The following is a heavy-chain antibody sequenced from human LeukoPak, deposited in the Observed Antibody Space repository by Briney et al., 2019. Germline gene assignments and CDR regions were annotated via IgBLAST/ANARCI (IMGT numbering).Heavy chain of an antibody. V-gene: IGHV4-34*01. J-gene: IGHJ4*02. D-gene: IGHD2-2*01. Sequence: SETLSLTCDVNGGSFSGFYWSWIRQSPGKGLEWIGEINHSGWTKSNPSLKSRVTISEDSSKNQLSLKLSSVTAADTAIYYCARGGMSTKYYFDPWGQGTLVTVSS. CDR3: ARGGMSTKYYFDP. CDR1: GGSFSGFY. CDR2: INHSGWT.